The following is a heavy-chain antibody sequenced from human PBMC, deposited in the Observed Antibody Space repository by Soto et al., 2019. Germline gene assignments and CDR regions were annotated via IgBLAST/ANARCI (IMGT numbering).Heavy chain of an antibody. J-gene: IGHJ4*02. CDR1: GFTVSDS. V-gene: IGHV3-53*01. D-gene: IGHD2-21*02. Sequence: PGGSLRLSCSVAGFTVSDSMSWVRQAPGKGLECVSFIHSDGSTHYTDSVGGRFTISIDNSKNTLYLQMDRLRVDDTAVYFCAIGPVVTLLIYWGQGTLVTVSS. CDR3: AIGPVVTLLIY. CDR2: IHSDGST.